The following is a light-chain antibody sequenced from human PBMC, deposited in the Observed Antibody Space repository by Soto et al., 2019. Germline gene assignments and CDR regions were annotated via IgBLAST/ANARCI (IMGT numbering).Light chain of an antibody. Sequence: NFMLTQPHSVSESPGKTVTISCTRSRGSIASNYVQWYQQRPGSVPTTVIYEYNQRPSGVPDRFSGSIDSSSNSASLTISGLKTEDDADYYCQSYDSTTVVFGGGTKLTVL. CDR2: EYN. J-gene: IGLJ2*01. CDR3: QSYDSTTVV. V-gene: IGLV6-57*04. CDR1: RGSIASNY.